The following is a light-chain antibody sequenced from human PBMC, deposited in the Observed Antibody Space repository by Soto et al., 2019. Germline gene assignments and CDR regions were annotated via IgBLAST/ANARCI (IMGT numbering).Light chain of an antibody. CDR1: SCNIGSNT. CDR3: AAWDDSLNVV. V-gene: IGLV1-44*01. Sequence: QPVLTQPPSASGTPGQRVTISCSGSSCNIGSNTVNWYQQLPGTAPKLLIYSNNKRPSGVPDRFSGSKSGNSASLAISGLQSEDEADYYCAAWDDSLNVVFGGGTKLTVL. CDR2: SNN. J-gene: IGLJ2*01.